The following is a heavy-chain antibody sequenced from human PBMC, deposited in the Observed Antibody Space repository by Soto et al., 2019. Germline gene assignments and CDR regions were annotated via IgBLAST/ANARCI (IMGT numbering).Heavy chain of an antibody. CDR2: ISAYNSNT. Sequence: QVQLVQSGAEVKKPGASVKVSCKASGYTFTSYGISWVRQAPGQGLEWMGWISAYNSNTNYAQKLQGRVTMTTDTSTSTAYMELRSLRSDDTAVYYCARDPSMIVVVSHFDYWGQGTLVTVSS. D-gene: IGHD3-22*01. J-gene: IGHJ4*02. CDR1: GYTFTSYG. CDR3: ARDPSMIVVVSHFDY. V-gene: IGHV1-18*01.